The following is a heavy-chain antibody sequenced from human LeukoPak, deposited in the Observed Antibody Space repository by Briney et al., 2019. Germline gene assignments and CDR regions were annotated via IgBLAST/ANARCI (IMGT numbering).Heavy chain of an antibody. Sequence: ASVKVSCKASGYTFTSYGISWVRQAPGQGLEWMGWISAYNGNTNYAQKLQGRVTMTTDTSTSTAYMELRSLRSDDTAVYYCARRRYCSSTCCYAVEFDYWGQGTPVTVSS. J-gene: IGHJ4*02. CDR1: GYTFTSYG. CDR3: ARRRYCSSTCCYAVEFDY. CDR2: ISAYNGNT. D-gene: IGHD2-2*01. V-gene: IGHV1-18*01.